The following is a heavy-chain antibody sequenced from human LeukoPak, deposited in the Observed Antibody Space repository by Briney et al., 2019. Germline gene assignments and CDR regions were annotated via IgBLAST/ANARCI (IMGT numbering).Heavy chain of an antibody. V-gene: IGHV3-11*04. J-gene: IGHJ4*02. CDR1: GFTFSDYY. D-gene: IGHD3-22*01. CDR3: ARERDANYYDSSGYYSIRDY. Sequence: KPGGSLRLSCAASGFTFSDYYMSWIRRAPGKGLEWVSYISSSGSTIYYADSVKGRFTISRDNAKNSLYLQMNSLRAEDTAVYYCARERDANYYDSSGYYSIRDYWGQGTLVTVSS. CDR2: ISSSGSTI.